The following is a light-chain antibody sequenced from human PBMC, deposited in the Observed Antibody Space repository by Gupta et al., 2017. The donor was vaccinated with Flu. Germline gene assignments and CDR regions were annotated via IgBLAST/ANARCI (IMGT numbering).Light chain of an antibody. Sequence: DIQMTHSPSSLSASVGDRVTITCRASQGISSDLGWYQQKPGKAPKRLIYAASSLESGVPPRFSGSGSGAEFTLTISSLQPEDFATYYCRQHYSYPLTFGAGTKLEIK. J-gene: IGKJ5*01. CDR2: AAS. CDR1: QGISSD. V-gene: IGKV1-17*01. CDR3: RQHYSYPLT.